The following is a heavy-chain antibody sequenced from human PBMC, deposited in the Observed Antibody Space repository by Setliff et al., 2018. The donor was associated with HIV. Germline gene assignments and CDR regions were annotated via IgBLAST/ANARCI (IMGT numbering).Heavy chain of an antibody. CDR2: IDHSGST. CDR3: ARGRQFTFWSAYMHMDV. D-gene: IGHD3-3*01. Sequence: SETLSLTCAVYGGSFSNYYWTWIRQTPGGGLEWIGEIDHSGSTKYNPSLKSRVAISVDTSKNQFSLKVNSVTAADTAIYYCARGRQFTFWSAYMHMDVWGKGTSVTVSS. V-gene: IGHV4-34*01. J-gene: IGHJ6*03. CDR1: GGSFSNYY.